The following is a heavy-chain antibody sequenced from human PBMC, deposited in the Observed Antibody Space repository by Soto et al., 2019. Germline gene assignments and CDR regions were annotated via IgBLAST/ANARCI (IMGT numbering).Heavy chain of an antibody. CDR3: ARVFSSGSGWMYYFDF. Sequence: QVQLQESGPGLVKPSETLSLTCTVSSDSIAGENWWSWVRQPPGLGLEWIGEVFHTGGTNYNPSLKSRVTMGLDKYKNQFSLKLISATAADTGVYYCARVFSSGSGWMYYFDFWGQGTLVSVSS. V-gene: IGHV4-4*02. CDR1: SDSIAGENW. CDR2: VFHTGGT. D-gene: IGHD6-19*01. J-gene: IGHJ4*02.